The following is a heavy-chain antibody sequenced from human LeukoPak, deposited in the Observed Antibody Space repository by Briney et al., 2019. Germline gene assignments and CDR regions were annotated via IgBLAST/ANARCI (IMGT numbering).Heavy chain of an antibody. CDR3: AKGPYSSSWYSGYYYGMDV. CDR1: GFTFSSYA. D-gene: IGHD6-13*01. V-gene: IGHV3-23*01. J-gene: IGHJ6*02. Sequence: GGSLRLSCAASGFTFSSYAMSWVRQAPGKGLEWVSAISGSGGSTYYADSVKGRFTISRDNSKNTLYLQMSSLRAEDTAVYYCAKGPYSSSWYSGYYYGMDVWGQGTTVTVSS. CDR2: ISGSGGST.